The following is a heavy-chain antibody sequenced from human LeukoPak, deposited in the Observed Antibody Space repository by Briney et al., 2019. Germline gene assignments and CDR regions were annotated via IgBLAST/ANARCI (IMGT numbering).Heavy chain of an antibody. CDR1: GFTFSSYG. Sequence: GRSLRLSCAASGFTFSSYGMHWVRQAPGKGLEWVAVIPYDGSNKYYADSVKGRFTISRDNSKNTLYLQMNSLRAEDTAVYYCLAGPDAFDIWGQGTMVTVSS. CDR3: LAGPDAFDI. J-gene: IGHJ3*02. CDR2: IPYDGSNK. D-gene: IGHD6-19*01. V-gene: IGHV3-30*03.